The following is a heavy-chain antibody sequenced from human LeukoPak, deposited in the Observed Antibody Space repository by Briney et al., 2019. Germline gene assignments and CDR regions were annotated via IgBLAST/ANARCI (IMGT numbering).Heavy chain of an antibody. CDR1: GFTFNTYA. CDR3: ARDTNWGSTHY. Sequence: SGGSLRLSCAASGFTFNTYAMHWVRQAPGKGLEWVAVISHDGSSEHYADSVKGRFTISRDNTKNTLYLQINSLRAEDTAMYYCARDTNWGSTHYWGQGTLVTVSS. CDR2: ISHDGSSE. V-gene: IGHV3-30-3*01. J-gene: IGHJ4*02. D-gene: IGHD7-27*01.